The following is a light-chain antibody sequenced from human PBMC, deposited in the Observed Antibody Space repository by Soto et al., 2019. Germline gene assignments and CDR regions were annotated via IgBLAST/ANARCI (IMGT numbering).Light chain of an antibody. CDR3: CAHAGGSSWV. J-gene: IGLJ3*02. Sequence: QSVLTQPRSVSGSPGQSVTISCTGTSGDVGAYDRVSWYQHHPTKAPKLIIYDVTNRPAGFPYRFSGSKSHSTASLTISGLQAEDEPDYYCCAHAGGSSWVFGGGTKVTVL. CDR2: DVT. V-gene: IGLV2-11*01. CDR1: SGDVGAYDR.